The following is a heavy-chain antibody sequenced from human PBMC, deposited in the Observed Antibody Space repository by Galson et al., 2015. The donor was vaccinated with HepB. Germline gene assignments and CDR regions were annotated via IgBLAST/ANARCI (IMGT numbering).Heavy chain of an antibody. D-gene: IGHD6-13*01. CDR3: ARDIAAAGPYGMDV. J-gene: IGHJ6*02. CDR1: GYTFTSYG. V-gene: IGHV1-18*04. CDR2: ISAYNGNT. Sequence: QSGAEVKKPGESLRISCKASGYTFTSYGISWVRQAPGQGLEWMGWISAYNGNTNYAQKLQGRVTMTTDTSTSTAYMELRSLRSDDTAVYYCARDIAAAGPYGMDVWGQGTTVTVSS.